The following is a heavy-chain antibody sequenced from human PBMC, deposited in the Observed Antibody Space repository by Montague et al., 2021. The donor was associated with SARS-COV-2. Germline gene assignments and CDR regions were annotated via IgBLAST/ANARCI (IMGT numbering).Heavy chain of an antibody. Sequence: CAISGDSVSGTSAAWTCMRQSRLKSLQGLGRSAFRSKWFHNYAISVKSRIIINPDTSKNQFSLQLNSVTPEDTAVYYCANFAVSGTTADYWGQGILVTVSS. J-gene: IGHJ4*02. CDR2: SAFRSKWFH. D-gene: IGHD6-19*01. CDR1: GDSVSGTSAA. V-gene: IGHV6-1*01. CDR3: ANFAVSGTTADY.